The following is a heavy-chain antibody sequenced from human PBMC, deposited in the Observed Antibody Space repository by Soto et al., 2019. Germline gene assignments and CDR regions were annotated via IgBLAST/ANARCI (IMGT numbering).Heavy chain of an antibody. CDR2: IKQDGSEK. CDR3: ARSVGAWIGYYNPPDS. CDR1: GFTFSGYW. Sequence: GGSLRLSCAASGFTFSGYWMTWVRQAPGRGLEWVANIKQDGSEKYYVDSVKGRFTISRDNAKNSLYLQMNSLRAEDTAVYYCARSVGAWIGYYNPPDSWGQGSLVTVSS. J-gene: IGHJ4*02. D-gene: IGHD4-17*01. V-gene: IGHV3-7*05.